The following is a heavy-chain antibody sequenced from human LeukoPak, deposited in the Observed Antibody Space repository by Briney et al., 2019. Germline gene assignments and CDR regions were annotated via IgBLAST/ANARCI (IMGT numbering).Heavy chain of an antibody. CDR1: GYSISSGYY. CDR3: ARGGPYYDILTGYSLFDY. J-gene: IGHJ4*02. Sequence: SETLSLTCTVSGYSISSGYYWGWIRQPPGKGLEWIGSIYHSGSTYYNPSLKSRVTISVDTSKNQFSLKLSSVTAADTAVYYCARGGPYYDILTGYSLFDYWGQGTLATVSS. V-gene: IGHV4-38-2*02. CDR2: IYHSGST. D-gene: IGHD3-9*01.